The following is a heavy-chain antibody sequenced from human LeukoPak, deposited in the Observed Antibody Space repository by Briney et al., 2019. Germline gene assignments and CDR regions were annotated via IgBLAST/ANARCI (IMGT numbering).Heavy chain of an antibody. Sequence: ASVKVSCKASGGTFSSYAISWVRQAPGQGLEWMGGIIPIFGTANYAQKFQGRVAITTDESTSTAYMELSSLRSEDTAVYHCARDGATGTTVAFDIWGQGTMVTVSS. V-gene: IGHV1-69*05. CDR2: IIPIFGTA. CDR1: GGTFSSYA. D-gene: IGHD1-1*01. J-gene: IGHJ3*02. CDR3: ARDGATGTTVAFDI.